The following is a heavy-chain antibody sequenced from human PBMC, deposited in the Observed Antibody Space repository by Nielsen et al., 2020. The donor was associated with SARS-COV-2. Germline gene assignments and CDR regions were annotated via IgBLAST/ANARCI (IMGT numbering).Heavy chain of an antibody. Sequence: GESLKISCAASGFNFNNFGMHWVRRAPDKGLEWVAHISYEVSIRTYADSVKGRFTISRDTSKRTLYLQLYRLKTEDTAVYFCTRGLSDFWGQGTLVTVSS. CDR1: GFNFNNFG. CDR3: TRGLSDF. CDR2: ISYEVSIR. V-gene: IGHV3-30*03. J-gene: IGHJ4*02. D-gene: IGHD2-2*01.